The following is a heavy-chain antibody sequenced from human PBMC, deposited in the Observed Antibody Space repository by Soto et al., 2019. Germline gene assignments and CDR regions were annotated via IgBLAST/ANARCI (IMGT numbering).Heavy chain of an antibody. Sequence: LSLTCTVAGGSINNDDYYWTWIRQPPGKGLELIGYIYYNGGTYYNPSLKSRVTIFIDTARNQFSLELSSVTAADTAVYYYARDNGWAPHYYGVDVWGQGTTVTVSS. V-gene: IGHV4-30-4*01. D-gene: IGHD6-19*01. J-gene: IGHJ6*02. CDR3: ARDNGWAPHYYGVDV. CDR1: GGSINNDDYY. CDR2: IYYNGGT.